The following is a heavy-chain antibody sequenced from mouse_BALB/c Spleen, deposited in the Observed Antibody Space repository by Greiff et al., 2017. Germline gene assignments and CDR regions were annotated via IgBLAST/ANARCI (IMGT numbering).Heavy chain of an antibody. CDR3: ARDYDYVGKTFDY. J-gene: IGHJ2*01. D-gene: IGHD2-4*01. CDR1: GFTFSSFG. Sequence: EVHLVESGGGLVQPGGSRKLSCAASGFTFSSFGMHWVRQAPEKGLEWVAYISSGSSTIYYADTVKGRFTISRDNPKNTLFLQMTSLRSEDTAMYYCARDYDYVGKTFDYWGQGTTLTVSS. V-gene: IGHV5-17*02. CDR2: ISSGSSTI.